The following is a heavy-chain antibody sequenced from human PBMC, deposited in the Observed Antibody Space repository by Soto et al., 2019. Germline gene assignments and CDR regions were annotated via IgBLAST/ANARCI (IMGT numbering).Heavy chain of an antibody. CDR2: TYGDDDK. CDR1: GFSLSTSGVG. Sequence: QITLKESGPTLVKPTQTLTLTCTFSGFSLSTSGVGVGWIRQPPGKALEWLALTYGDDDKRYSPSLKSRLSITKDTSKNHVVLTMTNMDPVDTATYYCAHSQLLWFGEFPNFDYWGQGTLVTVSS. V-gene: IGHV2-5*02. CDR3: AHSQLLWFGEFPNFDY. J-gene: IGHJ4*02. D-gene: IGHD3-10*01.